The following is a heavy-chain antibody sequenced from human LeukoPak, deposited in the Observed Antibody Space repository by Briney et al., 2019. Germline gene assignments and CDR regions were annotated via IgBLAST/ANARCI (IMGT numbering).Heavy chain of an antibody. J-gene: IGHJ3*02. D-gene: IGHD6-19*01. CDR1: GFTFSSYG. CDR3: AKKYNSGWSIAFDI. V-gene: IGHV3-30*18. CDR2: ISYDGSNK. Sequence: GGSLRLSCAASGFTFSSYGMHWVRQAPGKGLEWVAVISYDGSNKYYADSVKGRFTISRDNSKNTLYLQMKSLRAEDTAVYYCAKKYNSGWSIAFDIWGQGTMVTVSS.